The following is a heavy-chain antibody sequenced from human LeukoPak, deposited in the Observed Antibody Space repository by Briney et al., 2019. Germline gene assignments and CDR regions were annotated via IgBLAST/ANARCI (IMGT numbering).Heavy chain of an antibody. J-gene: IGHJ5*02. CDR3: APISPVPANNNIWFDP. V-gene: IGHV1-69*01. CDR1: GGTFSSYA. D-gene: IGHD2-2*01. Sequence: SVTVSCKASGGTFSSYAMSWVRQAPGQGLEWMGGIIPIFGTANYAQKFQGRVTITADESTSPAYMELCSLRSEDTAVYYCAPISPVPANNNIWFDPWGQGTLVTVSS. CDR2: IIPIFGTA.